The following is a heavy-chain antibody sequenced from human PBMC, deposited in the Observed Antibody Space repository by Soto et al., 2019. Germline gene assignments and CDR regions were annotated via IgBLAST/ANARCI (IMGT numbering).Heavy chain of an antibody. CDR2: ISSNGGST. CDR3: ARWSHAMDN. V-gene: IGHV3-64*01. J-gene: IGHJ4*02. Sequence: PGGSLRLSCAASGFTFSSYAMHWVRQAPGKGLEYVSAISSNGGSTYYANSVKGRFTISRDNSKNTLYLQMGSLRAEDMAVYYCARWSHAMDNWGQGTLVTVSS. CDR1: GFTFSSYA. D-gene: IGHD2-2*01.